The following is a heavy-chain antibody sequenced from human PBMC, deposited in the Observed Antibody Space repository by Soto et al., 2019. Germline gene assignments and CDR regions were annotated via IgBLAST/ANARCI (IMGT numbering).Heavy chain of an antibody. D-gene: IGHD2-21*01. V-gene: IGHV4-34*01. CDR1: GGSFSGYY. Sequence: SETLSLTCAVYGGSFSGYYWSWIRQPPGKGLEWIGEINHSGSTNYNPSLKSRVTISVDTSKNQFSLKLSSVTAADTAVYYCARLRYLVSCYDYWGQGTLVTVSS. CDR2: INHSGST. J-gene: IGHJ4*02. CDR3: ARLRYLVSCYDY.